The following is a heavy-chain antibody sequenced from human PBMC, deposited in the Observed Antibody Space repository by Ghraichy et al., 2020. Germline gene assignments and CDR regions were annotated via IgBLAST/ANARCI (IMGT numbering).Heavy chain of an antibody. V-gene: IGHV3-48*02. Sequence: LSLTCAASGFTFSGYSMNWVRQAPGKGLEWLSYISASSRSTFYADSVKGRFTIFRDNAKNSLYLQVKSLRDEDTAVYYCARGSKVVRFYYYDGMDVWGQGTTVTVSS. CDR3: ARGSKVVRFYYYDGMDV. CDR2: ISASSRST. J-gene: IGHJ6*02. CDR1: GFTFSGYS. D-gene: IGHD4-23*01.